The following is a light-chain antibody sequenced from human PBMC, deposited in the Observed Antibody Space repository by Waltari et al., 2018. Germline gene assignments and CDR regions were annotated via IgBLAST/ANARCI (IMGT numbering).Light chain of an antibody. CDR1: GSDVGASNY. V-gene: IGLV2-8*01. CDR3: TSFAGGNTVI. J-gene: IGLJ2*01. CDR2: EVT. Sequence: QSALTQPPSASGSPGPPVTISCTGSGSDVGASNYVSWYQPHPGKAPKLMIYEVTKRPSGVPDRFSGSKSDNSASLTVSGLQPDDEAYYYCTSFAGGNTVIFGGGTKLTVL.